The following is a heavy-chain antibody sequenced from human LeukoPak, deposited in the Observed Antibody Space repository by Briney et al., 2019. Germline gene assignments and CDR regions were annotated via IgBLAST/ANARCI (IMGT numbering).Heavy chain of an antibody. D-gene: IGHD4-17*01. Sequence: GGSLRLSCAASGFTFSNWAITWVRQAPGMGLEWVSVIYGGGTTYYADSVKGRLTISRDNSKNTLYLQMNSLRAEDTAVYYCARTVTTTSDCFDPWGQGTLVTVSS. CDR2: IYGGGTT. CDR1: GFTFSNWA. J-gene: IGHJ5*02. V-gene: IGHV3-53*01. CDR3: ARTVTTTSDCFDP.